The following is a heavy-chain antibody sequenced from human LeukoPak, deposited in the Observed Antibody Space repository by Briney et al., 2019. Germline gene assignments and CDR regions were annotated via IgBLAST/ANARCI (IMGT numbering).Heavy chain of an antibody. Sequence: ASVKVSCKASGGTFSSYAISWVRQAPGQGLEWMGRIIPIFGTANYAQKFQGRVTITTDESTSTAYTELSSLRSEDTAVCYCAREVDIVATGPGWFDPWGQGTLVTVSS. D-gene: IGHD5-12*01. V-gene: IGHV1-69*05. J-gene: IGHJ5*02. CDR2: IIPIFGTA. CDR1: GGTFSSYA. CDR3: AREVDIVATGPGWFDP.